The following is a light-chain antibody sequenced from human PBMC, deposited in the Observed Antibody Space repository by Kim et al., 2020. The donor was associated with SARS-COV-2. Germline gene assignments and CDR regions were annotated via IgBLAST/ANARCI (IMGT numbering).Light chain of an antibody. CDR1: SGHSSYA. CDR3: QTWGTGIQVV. J-gene: IGLJ2*01. Sequence: QLVLTQSPSASASLGASVKLTCTLSSGHSSYAIAWHQQQPEKGPRYLMKLNSGGSHSKGDGIPDRFSGSSSGAERYLTISSLQSEDEADYYCQTWGTGIQVVFGGGTKLTVL. CDR2: LNSGGSH. V-gene: IGLV4-69*01.